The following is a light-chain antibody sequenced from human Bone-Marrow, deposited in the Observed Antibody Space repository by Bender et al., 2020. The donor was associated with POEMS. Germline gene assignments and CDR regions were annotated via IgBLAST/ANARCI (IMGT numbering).Light chain of an antibody. CDR3: QAWDSSTHVL. Sequence: SYDLTQSPSVSVSPGQTATFTCSGDGLGDKYTAWYRQKPGQSPVLVISHDAKRPSGIPERFSGSNSGSTATLTISETQAIDEADYYCQAWDSSTHVLFGGGTKLTVL. J-gene: IGLJ2*01. V-gene: IGLV3-1*01. CDR1: GLGDKY. CDR2: HDA.